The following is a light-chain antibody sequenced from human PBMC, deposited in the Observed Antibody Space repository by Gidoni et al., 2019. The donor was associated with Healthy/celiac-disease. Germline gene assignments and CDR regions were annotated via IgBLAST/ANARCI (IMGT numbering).Light chain of an antibody. J-gene: IGKJ1*01. CDR2: LGS. CDR1: PSLLHSNGYNY. Sequence: DILLTQSPLSLPVTPGEPASISCRSSPSLLHSNGYNYLDWYLQKPGQSPQLLIYLGSNRASGVPDRFSGSGSGTDFTLKSSRVEAEDVGVYYCMQARQTGTFXQXTKVXIK. V-gene: IGKV2-28*01. CDR3: MQARQTGT.